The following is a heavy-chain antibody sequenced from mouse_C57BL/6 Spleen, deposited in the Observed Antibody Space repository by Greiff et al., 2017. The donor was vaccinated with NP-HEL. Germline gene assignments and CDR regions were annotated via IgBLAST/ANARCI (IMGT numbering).Heavy chain of an antibody. J-gene: IGHJ2*01. V-gene: IGHV3-6*01. CDR2: ISYDGSN. D-gene: IGHD2-5*01. Sequence: ESGPGLVKPSQSLSLTCSVTGYSITSGYYWNWIRQFPGNKLEWMGYISYDGSNNYNPSLKNRISITRDTSKNQFFLKLNSVTTEDTATYYCARENYSKGGHYFDYWGQGTTLTVSS. CDR1: GYSITSGYY. CDR3: ARENYSKGGHYFDY.